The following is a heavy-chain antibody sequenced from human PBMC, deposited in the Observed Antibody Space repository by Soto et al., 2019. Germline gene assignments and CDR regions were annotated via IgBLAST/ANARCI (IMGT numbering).Heavy chain of an antibody. D-gene: IGHD2-15*01. Sequence: QVQLAQSGAEVKKPGASVKVSCKASHYSFARYGISWVRQAPGQGLEWMGWISTYNSNTKYAQKFQGRVTMTTDTPTSTAYMNLMSLTSDDTAVYFCAREGYCSSGSCALYSHDFFGMDVWGQGTAVTVSS. V-gene: IGHV1-18*01. J-gene: IGHJ6*02. CDR1: HYSFARYG. CDR2: ISTYNSNT. CDR3: AREGYCSSGSCALYSHDFFGMDV.